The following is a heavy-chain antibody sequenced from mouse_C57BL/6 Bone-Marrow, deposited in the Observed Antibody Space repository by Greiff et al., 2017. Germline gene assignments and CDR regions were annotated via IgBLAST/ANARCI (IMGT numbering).Heavy chain of an antibody. CDR2: IDPSDSYT. CDR3: ARSFITTVVATDAMDY. Sequence: QVQLQQPGAELVKPGASVKLSCKASGYTFTSYWLQWVKQRPGQGLEWIGEIDPSDSYTNYNQKFQGKATLTVDTSSSTAYMQLSSLTSEDSAVYYCARSFITTVVATDAMDYWGQGTSVTVSS. J-gene: IGHJ4*01. CDR1: GYTFTSYW. V-gene: IGHV1-50*01. D-gene: IGHD1-1*01.